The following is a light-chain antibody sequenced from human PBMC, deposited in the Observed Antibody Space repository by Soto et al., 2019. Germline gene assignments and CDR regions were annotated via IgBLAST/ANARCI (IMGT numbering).Light chain of an antibody. CDR2: DAS. CDR3: QHRSNWLGT. V-gene: IGKV3-11*01. Sequence: EIVLTQSPATLSLSPGERATLSCRASQSVGSFLAWYQQKSGQTPRLLIYDASNRAPGIPARFSGSGSGTDFTLTISSLEPEDFAVYYCQHRSNWLGTFGPGTKVDLK. J-gene: IGKJ3*01. CDR1: QSVGSF.